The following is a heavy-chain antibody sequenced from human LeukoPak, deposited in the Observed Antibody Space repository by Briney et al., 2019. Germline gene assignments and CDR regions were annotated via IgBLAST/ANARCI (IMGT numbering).Heavy chain of an antibody. J-gene: IGHJ4*02. V-gene: IGHV3-23*01. CDR3: ARDRAYYYDSSGYGGNDY. D-gene: IGHD3-22*01. CDR1: GFTFSSYG. Sequence: GGSLRLSCAASGFTFSSYGMSWVRQAPGKGLEWVSAISGSGGSTYYADSVKGRFTISRDNAKNSLYLQMNSLRAEDTAVYYCARDRAYYYDSSGYGGNDYWGQGTLVTVSS. CDR2: ISGSGGST.